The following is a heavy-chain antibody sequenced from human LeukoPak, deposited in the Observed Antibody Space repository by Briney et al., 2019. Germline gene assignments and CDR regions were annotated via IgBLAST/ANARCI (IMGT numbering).Heavy chain of an antibody. CDR1: GGTFSSYA. Sequence: SVKVSCKASGGTFSSYAISWVRQAPGHGLEWMGGIIPIFGTANYAQKFQGRVTITADESTSTAYMELSSLRSEDTAVYYCARDSVVVPAAMGYWGQGTLVTVS. D-gene: IGHD2-2*01. J-gene: IGHJ4*02. CDR3: ARDSVVVPAAMGY. V-gene: IGHV1-69*13. CDR2: IIPIFGTA.